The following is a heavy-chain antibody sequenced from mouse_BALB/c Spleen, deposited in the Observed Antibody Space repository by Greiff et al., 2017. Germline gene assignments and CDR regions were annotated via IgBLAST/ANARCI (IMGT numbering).Heavy chain of an antibody. Sequence: QVQLQQSGPSLVQPSQSLSITCTVSGFSLTSYGVHWVRQSPGKGLEWLGVIWRGGSTDYNAAFMSRLSITKDNSKSQVFFKMNSLQADYTAIYYCAKNRRYDYYYAMDYWGQGTSVTVSS. D-gene: IGHD2-12*01. CDR2: IWRGGST. J-gene: IGHJ4*01. V-gene: IGHV2-5-1*01. CDR3: AKNRRYDYYYAMDY. CDR1: GFSLTSYG.